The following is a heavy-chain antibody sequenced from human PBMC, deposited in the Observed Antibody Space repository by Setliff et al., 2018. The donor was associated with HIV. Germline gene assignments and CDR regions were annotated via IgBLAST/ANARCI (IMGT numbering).Heavy chain of an antibody. J-gene: IGHJ6*03. D-gene: IGHD6-13*01. CDR3: ARHKDPPGSRWIFYYYYMDL. V-gene: IGHV4-59*08. CDR2: IYYSGST. CDR1: GGSIRSYY. Sequence: SETLSLTCTVSGGSIRSYYWSWIRQPPGKGLEWIGYIYYSGSTNYNPSLKSRVTISVDTSQNQVSLRLSSVTAADTGVYYCARHKDPPGSRWIFYYYYMDLWGGGTTVTVSS.